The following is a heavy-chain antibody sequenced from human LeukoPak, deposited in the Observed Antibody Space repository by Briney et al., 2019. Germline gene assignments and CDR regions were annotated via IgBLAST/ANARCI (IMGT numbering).Heavy chain of an antibody. CDR3: ARVRPRASTGGQFDY. CDR2: ISNSGSTI. Sequence: GGSLRPSCAASGFTFSSYEMNWVRQAPGKGLGWVSYISNSGSTIYYADSVKGRFTISRDNAKNSLYLQMNSLRAEDTAVYYCARVRPRASTGGQFDYWGQGTLVTVSS. J-gene: IGHJ4*02. V-gene: IGHV3-48*03. CDR1: GFTFSSYE. D-gene: IGHD3-16*01.